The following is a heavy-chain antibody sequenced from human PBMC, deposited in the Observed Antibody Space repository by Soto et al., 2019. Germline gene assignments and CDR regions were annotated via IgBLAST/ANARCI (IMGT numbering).Heavy chain of an antibody. CDR3: ARWARGNYYDSSGYPSRGLSWFDP. Sequence: GASVKVSCKASGGTFSSYAISWVRQAPGQGLEWMGGIIPIFGTANYAQKFQGRVTITADESTSTAYMELSSLRSEDTAVYYRARWARGNYYDSSGYPSRGLSWFDPWGQGTLVTVSS. V-gene: IGHV1-69*13. D-gene: IGHD3-22*01. J-gene: IGHJ5*02. CDR2: IIPIFGTA. CDR1: GGTFSSYA.